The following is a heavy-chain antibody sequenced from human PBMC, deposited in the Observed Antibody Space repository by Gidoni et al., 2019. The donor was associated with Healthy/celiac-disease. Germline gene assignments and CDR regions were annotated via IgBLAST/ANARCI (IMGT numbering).Heavy chain of an antibody. Sequence: QVQLVQSGAEVKKPGASVKVYCKAAGYTCTGYYMHWVRQAPGQGLEWMGWINPNSGGTNYAQKFQGRVTMTRDTSISTAYMELSRLRSDDTAVYYCARGRGRIAAAGRRAYYYGMDVWGQGTTVTVSS. J-gene: IGHJ6*02. CDR1: GYTCTGYY. V-gene: IGHV1-2*02. D-gene: IGHD6-13*01. CDR3: ARGRGRIAAAGRRAYYYGMDV. CDR2: INPNSGGT.